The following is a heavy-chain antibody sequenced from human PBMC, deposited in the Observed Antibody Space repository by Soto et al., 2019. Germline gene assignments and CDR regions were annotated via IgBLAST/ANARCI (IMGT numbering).Heavy chain of an antibody. CDR3: AKREYYYDSSGYYS. D-gene: IGHD3-22*01. CDR1: GFTFSSYS. CDR2: ISGSGGST. Sequence: GGSLRLSCAASGFTFSSYSMNWVRQAPGKGLEWVSAISGSGGSTYYADSVKGRFTISRDNSKNTLYLQMNSLRAEDTAVYYCAKREYYYDSSGYYSWGQGTLVTVSS. V-gene: IGHV3-23*01. J-gene: IGHJ5*02.